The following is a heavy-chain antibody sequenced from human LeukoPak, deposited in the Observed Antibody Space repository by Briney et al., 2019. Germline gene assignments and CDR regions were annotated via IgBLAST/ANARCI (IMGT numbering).Heavy chain of an antibody. V-gene: IGHV4-39*01. CDR3: GRLIPDSGYGRLFDC. Sequence: PSETLSLTCTVSGDSLSSSTYYWGWVRQPPGKGLQWIGTISYSGSTHDNPSLKSRVIMSVDTSKNDFSLKLTSVTAADTAIYYCGRLIPDSGYGRLFDCWGQGTLVTVSS. CDR1: GDSLSSSTYY. CDR2: ISYSGST. D-gene: IGHD5-12*01. J-gene: IGHJ4*02.